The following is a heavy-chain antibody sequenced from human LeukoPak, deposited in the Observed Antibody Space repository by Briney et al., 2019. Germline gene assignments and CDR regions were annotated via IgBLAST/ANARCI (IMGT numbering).Heavy chain of an antibody. J-gene: IGHJ4*02. D-gene: IGHD6-13*01. CDR3: AGEYSSSWFHTLDY. Sequence: PGGSLRLSCAASGFTFSSYAMHWVRQAPGKGLEWVAVISYDGSNKYYADSVKGRFTISRDNSKNTLYLQMNSLRAENTAVYYCAGEYSSSWFHTLDYWGQGTLVTVSS. CDR1: GFTFSSYA. CDR2: ISYDGSNK. V-gene: IGHV3-30-3*01.